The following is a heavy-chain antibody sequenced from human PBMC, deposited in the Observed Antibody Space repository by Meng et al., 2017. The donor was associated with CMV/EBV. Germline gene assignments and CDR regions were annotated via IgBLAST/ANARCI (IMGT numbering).Heavy chain of an antibody. CDR1: GFTFSSYA. J-gene: IGHJ4*02. V-gene: IGHV3-23*01. CDR3: AKDSGYLSSVLDY. Sequence: GESLKISCAASGFTFSSYAMSWVRQAPGKGLEWVSAISGSGGSTYYADSVKGRFTISRDNSNNTLYLQMNSLRAEDTAVYYCAKDSGYLSSVLDYWGQGTLVTVSS. D-gene: IGHD3-22*01. CDR2: ISGSGGST.